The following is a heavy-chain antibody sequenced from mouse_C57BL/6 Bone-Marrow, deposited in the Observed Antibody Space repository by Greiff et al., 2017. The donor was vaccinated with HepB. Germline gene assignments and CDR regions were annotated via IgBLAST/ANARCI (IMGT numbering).Heavy chain of an antibody. V-gene: IGHV1-82*01. Sequence: VQLQQSGPELVKPGASVKISCKASGYAFSSSWMNWVKQRPGKGLEWIGRLYPGDGDTNYTGKFTGKATLTADKSSSTAYMQLSSLTSEDSAVYFCARKRRYFDVWGKGTTVTVSS. CDR2: LYPGDGDT. CDR1: GYAFSSSW. CDR3: ARKRRYFDV. J-gene: IGHJ1*03.